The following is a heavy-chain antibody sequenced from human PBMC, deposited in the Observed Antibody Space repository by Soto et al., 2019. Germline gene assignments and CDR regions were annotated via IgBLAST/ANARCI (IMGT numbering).Heavy chain of an antibody. V-gene: IGHV3-23*01. CDR1: GFTFSSYA. CDR3: AKENGYSSSWFEFDY. CDR2: ISGSGGST. D-gene: IGHD6-13*01. J-gene: IGHJ4*02. Sequence: GGSLRLSCAASGFTFSSYAMSWVRQAPGKGLEWVSAISGSGGSTYYADSVKGRFTVSRDNSKNTLYLQMNSLRAEDTAVYYCAKENGYSSSWFEFDYWGQGTLVTVSS.